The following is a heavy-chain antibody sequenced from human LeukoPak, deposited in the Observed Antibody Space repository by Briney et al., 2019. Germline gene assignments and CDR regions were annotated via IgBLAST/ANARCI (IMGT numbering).Heavy chain of an antibody. J-gene: IGHJ5*02. D-gene: IGHD1-26*01. CDR2: ISSSGSTI. V-gene: IGHV3-48*03. Sequence: GGSLRLSCAASGFTFSSYEMNWVRQAPGKGLEWVSYISSSGSTIYYADSVKGRFTISRDNAKNSLYLQMNSLRAEDTAVYYCARDSYSGSYGGWFDPWGQGTLVTVSS. CDR1: GFTFSSYE. CDR3: ARDSYSGSYGGWFDP.